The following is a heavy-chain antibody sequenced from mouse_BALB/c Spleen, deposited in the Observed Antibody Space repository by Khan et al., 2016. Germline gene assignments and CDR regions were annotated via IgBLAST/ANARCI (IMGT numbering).Heavy chain of an antibody. D-gene: IGHD1-1*01. Sequence: QVQLQQSAAELARPGASVKMSCKASGYTFTSYTMHWVKQRPGQGLDWIGYFNPSSGYTVYNQKFKDKTTLTADKSSSTAYMQLTSLTSEDSAVFYCARSGYGSSPFAYWGQGTLVTVSA. V-gene: IGHV1-4*02. CDR1: GYTFTSYT. CDR3: ARSGYGSSPFAY. CDR2: FNPSSGYT. J-gene: IGHJ3*01.